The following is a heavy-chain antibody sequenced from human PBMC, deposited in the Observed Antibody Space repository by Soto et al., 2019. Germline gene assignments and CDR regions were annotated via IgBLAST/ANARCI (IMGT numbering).Heavy chain of an antibody. Sequence: QVQLVQSGAEVKKPGASVKVSCKASGYTFTSYYMHWVRQAPGQGLEWMGIINPSGGSTSYAQKFQGRVTMTRDTSTSTVYMELSSLRSEDTAVYYCASRSLRPTVTTSWSAFDIWGQGTMVTVSS. CDR1: GYTFTSYY. CDR3: ASRSLRPTVTTSWSAFDI. V-gene: IGHV1-46*03. CDR2: INPSGGST. D-gene: IGHD4-17*01. J-gene: IGHJ3*02.